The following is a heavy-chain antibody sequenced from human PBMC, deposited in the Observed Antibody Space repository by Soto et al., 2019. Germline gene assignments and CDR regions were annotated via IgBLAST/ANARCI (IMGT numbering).Heavy chain of an antibody. J-gene: IGHJ3*02. CDR2: IYSGGST. Sequence: EVQLVESGGGLIQPGGSLRLSCAASGFTVSSNYMSWVRQAPGKGLEWVSVIYSGGSTYYADSVKGRFTISRDNSKNTLYLQMNSLRAEDTAVYYCARETGWGYPQHDAFDIWGQGTMVTVSS. CDR3: ARETGWGYPQHDAFDI. D-gene: IGHD5-12*01. CDR1: GFTVSSNY. V-gene: IGHV3-53*01.